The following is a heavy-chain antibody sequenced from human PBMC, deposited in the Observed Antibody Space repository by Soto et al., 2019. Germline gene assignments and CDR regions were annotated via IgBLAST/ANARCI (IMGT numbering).Heavy chain of an antibody. CDR2: IYYSGST. V-gene: IGHV4-31*03. J-gene: IGHJ5*02. CDR1: GGSISSGGYY. CDR3: ARDVNDFDNWFDP. D-gene: IGHD3-3*01. Sequence: PSETLSLTCTVSGGSISSGGYYWSWIRQHPGKGLEWIGYIYYSGSTYYNPSLKSRVTISVDTSKNQFSLKLSSVTAADTAVYYCARDVNDFDNWFDPWGQGTLVTVSS.